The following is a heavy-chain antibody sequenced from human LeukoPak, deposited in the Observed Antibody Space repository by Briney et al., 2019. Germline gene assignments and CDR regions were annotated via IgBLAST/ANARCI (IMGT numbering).Heavy chain of an antibody. CDR2: ISYDGSNK. V-gene: IGHV3-30*04. CDR1: GSTFSSYA. J-gene: IGHJ4*02. CDR3: ARDSYYYGSGSYLVSDY. Sequence: GRSLRLSCAASGSTFSSYAMHWVRQAPGKGLEWVAVISYDGSNKYYADPVKGRFTISRDNSKNTLYLQMNSLRAEDTAVYYCARDSYYYGSGSYLVSDYWGQGTLVTVSS. D-gene: IGHD3-10*01.